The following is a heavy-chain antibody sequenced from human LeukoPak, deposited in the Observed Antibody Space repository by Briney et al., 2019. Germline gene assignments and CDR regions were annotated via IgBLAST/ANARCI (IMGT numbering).Heavy chain of an antibody. J-gene: IGHJ4*02. D-gene: IGHD6-6*01. V-gene: IGHV1-18*01. CDR2: LSPYSGNA. Sequence: ASVKVSCKASGYTFSSYGISWVRQAPGQGLEWMGWLSPYSGNAKYAQKLQGRITMTRDTSTSTGYMELRSLTSDDTAAYYCARDEFGTSSSVHWGQGTLVSVSS. CDR3: ARDEFGTSSSVH. CDR1: GYTFSSYG.